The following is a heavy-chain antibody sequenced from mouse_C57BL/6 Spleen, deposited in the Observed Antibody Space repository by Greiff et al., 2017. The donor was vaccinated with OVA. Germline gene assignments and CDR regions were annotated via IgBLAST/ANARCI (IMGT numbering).Heavy chain of an antibody. D-gene: IGHD2-1*01. Sequence: QVQLKQPGAELVKPGASVKMSCKASGYTFTSYWITWVKQRPGQGLEWIGDIYPGSGSTNYNEKFKSKATLTVDTSSSTAYMQLSSLTSEDSAVYYCAKSLDLPGGFAYWGQGTLVTVSA. V-gene: IGHV1-55*01. CDR2: IYPGSGST. CDR1: GYTFTSYW. CDR3: AKSLDLPGGFAY. J-gene: IGHJ3*01.